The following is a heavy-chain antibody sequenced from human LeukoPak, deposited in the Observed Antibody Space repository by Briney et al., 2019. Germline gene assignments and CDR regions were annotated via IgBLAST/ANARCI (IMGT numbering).Heavy chain of an antibody. Sequence: GGSLRLSCAASGFSLSNYWMNWVRQAPGKGLEWVASIKPDGSEKYYVDSLRGRFTISRDDARNSLYLQMNSLRAEDTAVYYCAESGYWGQGTLVTVSS. CDR1: GFSLSNYW. CDR2: IKPDGSEK. V-gene: IGHV3-7*01. CDR3: AESGY. D-gene: IGHD6-25*01. J-gene: IGHJ4*02.